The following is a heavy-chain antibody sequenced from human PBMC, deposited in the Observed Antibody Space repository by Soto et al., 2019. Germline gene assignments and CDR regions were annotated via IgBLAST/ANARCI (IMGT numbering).Heavy chain of an antibody. D-gene: IGHD3-22*01. CDR2: INPNSGGT. CDR1: GYTFTGYY. V-gene: IGHV1-2*02. Sequence: ASVKVSCKASGYTFTGYYMHWVRQAPGQGLEWIGWINPNSGGTNCAQKFQGRVTMTRDTSISTAYMELSRLRSDDTAVYYCACRNYYDSSGYYHPYYYYGMDVWGQGTTVTVSS. J-gene: IGHJ6*02. CDR3: ACRNYYDSSGYYHPYYYYGMDV.